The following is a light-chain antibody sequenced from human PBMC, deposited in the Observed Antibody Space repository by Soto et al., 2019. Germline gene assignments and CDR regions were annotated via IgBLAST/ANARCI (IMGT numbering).Light chain of an antibody. CDR3: QQYTNWPQK. CDR2: GAS. J-gene: IGKJ1*01. CDR1: QSVRSS. V-gene: IGKV3-15*01. Sequence: IFMTHSPATLSVSPVDRATLSCRSIQSVRSSIACYQHKPGQAPRLLIYGASTRATGIPARISGSGSGTEFTLTIRSLQSEAFAVYYCQQYTNWPQKFGQGTXVEIK.